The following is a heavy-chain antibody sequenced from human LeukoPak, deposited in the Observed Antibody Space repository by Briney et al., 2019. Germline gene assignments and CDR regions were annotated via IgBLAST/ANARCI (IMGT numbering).Heavy chain of an antibody. CDR3: AKDPRDTLPNSFDY. J-gene: IGHJ4*02. Sequence: GGALRVSCAASGFTFSSYGMHWGRQAPGKGGGWVAFIRYDGSNKYYADSVKGRFTISRDNSKNTLYLQMNSLRAEDTAVYYCAKDPRDTLPNSFDYWGQGTLVTVSS. V-gene: IGHV3-30*02. CDR2: IRYDGSNK. CDR1: GFTFSSYG. D-gene: IGHD5-18*01.